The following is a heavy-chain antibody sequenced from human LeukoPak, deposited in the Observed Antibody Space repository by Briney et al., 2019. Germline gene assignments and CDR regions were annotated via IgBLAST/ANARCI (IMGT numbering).Heavy chain of an antibody. CDR2: IYYSGST. V-gene: IGHV4-39*01. Sequence: SETLSLTCTVSGGSISSNSFYWGWIRQPPGKGLEWIGIIYYSGSTYYNPSLKSRVTISVDTSKNQFSLRLSSVTAADTAVYYCAASPADAFDIWGQGTMVTVSS. CDR3: AASPADAFDI. CDR1: GGSISSNSFY. J-gene: IGHJ3*02.